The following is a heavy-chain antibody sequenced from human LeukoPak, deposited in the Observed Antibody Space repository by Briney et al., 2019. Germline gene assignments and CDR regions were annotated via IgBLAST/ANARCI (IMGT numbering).Heavy chain of an antibody. J-gene: IGHJ4*02. D-gene: IGHD3-22*01. V-gene: IGHV4-34*01. CDR3: ARGDAREHYYDSSGYYSYYFDY. CDR2: INHSGST. Sequence: SETLSLTCAVYVGSFSGYYWGWIRQPPGKGLEWIGEINHSGSTNYNPSLKSRVTISVDTSKNQFSLKLSSVTAADTAVYYCARGDAREHYYDSSGYYSYYFDYWGQGTLVTVSS. CDR1: VGSFSGYY.